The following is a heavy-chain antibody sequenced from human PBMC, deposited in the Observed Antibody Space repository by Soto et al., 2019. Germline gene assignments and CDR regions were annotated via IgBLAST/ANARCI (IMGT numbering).Heavy chain of an antibody. D-gene: IGHD6-19*01. CDR2: IYHSGST. CDR1: GGSISSGGYS. CDR3: ASAGGLGAVAADY. Sequence: QLQLQESGSGLVKPSQTLSLTCAVSGGSISSGGYSWSWIRQPPGKGLEWIGYIYHSGSTYYNPSLKTRVALSVARSKNQFSLKLGSVTAADTAVYYCASAGGLGAVAADYWGQGTLVTVSS. J-gene: IGHJ4*02. V-gene: IGHV4-30-2*01.